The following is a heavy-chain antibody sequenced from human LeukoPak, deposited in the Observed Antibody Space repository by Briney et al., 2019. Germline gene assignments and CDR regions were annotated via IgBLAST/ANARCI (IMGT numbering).Heavy chain of an antibody. D-gene: IGHD3-9*01. CDR3: ARVDFDWVSDYYYYGMDV. Sequence: GGSLRLSCAASGFTFSSYSMNWVRQAPGKGLKWVSSISSSSSYIYYADSVKGRFTISRDNAKNSLYLQMNSLRAEDTAVYYCARVDFDWVSDYYYYGMDVWGQGTTVTVSS. J-gene: IGHJ6*02. CDR2: ISSSSSYI. CDR1: GFTFSSYS. V-gene: IGHV3-21*01.